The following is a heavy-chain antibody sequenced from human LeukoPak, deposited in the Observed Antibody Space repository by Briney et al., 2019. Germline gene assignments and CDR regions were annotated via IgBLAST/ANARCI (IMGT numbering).Heavy chain of an antibody. D-gene: IGHD2-21*02. Sequence: ASVKVSCKASGYMFTNYYMHWVRQAPGQGLEWMGVINTSDGGTSYAQKFQGRDTVTRDTSTSTVYMELSSLRSEDTAVYYCGRDDGYCGGDCYSGVDYWGQGTLVTVSS. J-gene: IGHJ4*02. CDR3: GRDDGYCGGDCYSGVDY. V-gene: IGHV1-46*01. CDR2: INTSDGGT. CDR1: GYMFTNYY.